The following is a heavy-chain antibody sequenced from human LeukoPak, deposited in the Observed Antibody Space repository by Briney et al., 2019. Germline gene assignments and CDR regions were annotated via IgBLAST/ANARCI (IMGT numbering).Heavy chain of an antibody. CDR1: GYSFTSYW. CDR3: ARFLGAYCGGDCYPRFDP. CDR2: IYPGDSDT. V-gene: IGHV5-51*01. J-gene: IGHJ5*02. Sequence: GGSLKISCKGSGYSFTSYWIGWVRQMPGKGLEWMGIIYPGDSDTRYSPSFQGQVTISADKSISTAYLQWSSLKASDTAMYYCARFLGAYCGGDCYPRFDPWGQGTLVTVSS. D-gene: IGHD2-21*02.